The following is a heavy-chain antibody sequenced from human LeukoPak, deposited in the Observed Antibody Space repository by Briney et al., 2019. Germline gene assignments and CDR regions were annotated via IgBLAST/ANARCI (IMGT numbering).Heavy chain of an antibody. V-gene: IGHV3-64D*09. CDR2: CSDSGGST. Sequence: PGRSLRLSCSASGFPFSSYAMHCVSLDPGNGLEYVSACSDSGGSTYYADSVKGRFTISRDNSKNTLYLQMSSLRAEDTAVYFCVRGYSFGPYGMDVWGQGTTVTVSS. CDR1: GFPFSSYA. D-gene: IGHD2-15*01. J-gene: IGHJ6*02. CDR3: VRGYSFGPYGMDV.